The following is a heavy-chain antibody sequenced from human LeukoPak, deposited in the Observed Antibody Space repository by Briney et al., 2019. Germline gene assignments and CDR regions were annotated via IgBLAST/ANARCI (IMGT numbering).Heavy chain of an antibody. Sequence: GGSLRLSCAAPGLTFSTYWLNWVRQAPGKGLVWVSLINSDGISTSYAASVKGRFPISRDNAKNTLYLQMNSLRAEDTAVYYCERDYHGDWFDPWGQGTLVTVSS. V-gene: IGHV3-74*01. CDR2: INSDGIST. D-gene: IGHD4-17*01. CDR3: ERDYHGDWFDP. CDR1: GLTFSTYW. J-gene: IGHJ5*02.